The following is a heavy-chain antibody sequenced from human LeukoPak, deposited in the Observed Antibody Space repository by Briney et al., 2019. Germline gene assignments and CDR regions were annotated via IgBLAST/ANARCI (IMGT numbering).Heavy chain of an antibody. CDR1: GGSFSGYY. CDR3: ARSITIFGVVQSIRRWFDP. J-gene: IGHJ5*02. V-gene: IGHV4-34*01. D-gene: IGHD3-3*01. CDR2: FNHSGST. Sequence: PSETLSLTCAVYGGSFSGYYWSWIRHPPGKGLECIGEFNHSGSTNYNTSLKSRVPISVDTSENQFSLKLRSVTAADTAVYYCARSITIFGVVQSIRRWFDPWGQGTLVTVSS.